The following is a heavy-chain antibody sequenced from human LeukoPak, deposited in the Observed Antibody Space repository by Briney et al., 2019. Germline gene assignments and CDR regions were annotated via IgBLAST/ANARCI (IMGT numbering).Heavy chain of an antibody. V-gene: IGHV3-30*02. Sequence: GGSLRLSCAASGFTFSSYGMHWVRQAPGKGLEWVAFIRYDGSNKYYADSVKGRFTISRDNSKNTLYLQMNGLRAEDTAVYYCAKVLMAYNWNDVPDYWGQGTLVTVSS. CDR3: AKVLMAYNWNDVPDY. D-gene: IGHD1-1*01. J-gene: IGHJ4*02. CDR1: GFTFSSYG. CDR2: IRYDGSNK.